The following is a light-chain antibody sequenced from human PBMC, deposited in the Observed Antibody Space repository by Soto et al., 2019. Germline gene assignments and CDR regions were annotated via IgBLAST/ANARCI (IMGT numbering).Light chain of an antibody. Sequence: DIQMTQSPSTLSASVGDRVIITCRASQSIRSWLAWYQQKPGKAPKFLIYDASSLQSGVPSRFSGRGSGTEFTLTISSLQPEDFATYYCQQTDSFPLSFGGGTKVDIK. CDR1: QSIRSW. CDR2: DAS. CDR3: QQTDSFPLS. J-gene: IGKJ4*01. V-gene: IGKV1-5*01.